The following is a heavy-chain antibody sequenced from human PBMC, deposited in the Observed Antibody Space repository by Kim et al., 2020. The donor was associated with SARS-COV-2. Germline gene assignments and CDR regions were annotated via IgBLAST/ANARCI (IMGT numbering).Heavy chain of an antibody. D-gene: IGHD3-3*01. V-gene: IGHV4-30-4*01. CDR2: IYYSGST. CDR3: ARARATSITIFGVVIVHNFDY. CDR1: GGSISSCDYY. J-gene: IGHJ4*02. Sequence: TLSLTCTVSGGSISSCDYYWSWIRQPPGKGLEWIGYIYYSGSTYYNPSLKSRVTISVDTSKNQFSLKLSSVTAADTAVYYCARARATSITIFGVVIVHNFDYWGQGTLSPSPQ.